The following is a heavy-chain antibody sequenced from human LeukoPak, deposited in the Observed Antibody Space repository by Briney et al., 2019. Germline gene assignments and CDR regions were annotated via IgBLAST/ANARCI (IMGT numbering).Heavy chain of an antibody. CDR2: IWYDGSNK. CDR1: GFTFSSYG. D-gene: IGHD3-3*01. Sequence: GGSLRLSCAASGFTFSSYGMHWVRQAPGKGLEWVAVIWYDGSNKYYADSVKGRFTISRDNAKNSLYLQMNSLRAEDTAVYYCAREIFDFFAGMDVWGQGTTVTVSS. V-gene: IGHV3-33*01. CDR3: AREIFDFFAGMDV. J-gene: IGHJ6*02.